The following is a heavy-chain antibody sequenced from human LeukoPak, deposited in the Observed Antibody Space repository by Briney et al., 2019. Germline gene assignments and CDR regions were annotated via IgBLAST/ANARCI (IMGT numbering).Heavy chain of an antibody. D-gene: IGHD3-16*02. CDR3: ARGRNHGQYYDYVWGSYRLFDY. V-gene: IGHV4-34*01. CDR2: INHSGST. Sequence: SETLSLTCAVYGGSFSGYYWSWIRQPPGKGLEWIGEINHSGSTNYNPSLKSRVTISVDTSKNQFSLKLSSVTAADTAVYYCARGRNHGQYYDYVWGSYRLFDYWGQGTLVTVSS. CDR1: GGSFSGYY. J-gene: IGHJ4*02.